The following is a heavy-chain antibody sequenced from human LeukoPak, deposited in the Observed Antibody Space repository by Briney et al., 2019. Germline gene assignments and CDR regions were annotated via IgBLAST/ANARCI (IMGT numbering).Heavy chain of an antibody. D-gene: IGHD4-4*01. J-gene: IGHJ4*02. V-gene: IGHV1-69*04. Sequence: SVKVSCKASGYTFTGYYMHWVRQAPGQGLEWMGRIIPILGIANYAQKFQGRVTITADKSTSTAYMELSSLRSEDTAVYYCARVGDGYSRPQYNYWGQGTLVTVSS. CDR3: ARVGDGYSRPQYNY. CDR1: GYTFTGYY. CDR2: IIPILGIA.